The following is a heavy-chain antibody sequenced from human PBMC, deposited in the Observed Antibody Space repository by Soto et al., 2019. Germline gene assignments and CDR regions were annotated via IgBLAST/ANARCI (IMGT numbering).Heavy chain of an antibody. D-gene: IGHD5-12*01. J-gene: IGHJ5*02. V-gene: IGHV1-69*02. CDR2: IIPILGIA. CDR1: GGTFSSYT. Sequence: GASVKVSCKASGGTFSSYTISWVRQAPGQGLEWMGRIIPILGIANYAQKFQGRVTITADKSTSTAYMELSSLRSEDTAVYYCARISEYSGYTRDKNWFDPWGQGTLVTVSS. CDR3: ARISEYSGYTRDKNWFDP.